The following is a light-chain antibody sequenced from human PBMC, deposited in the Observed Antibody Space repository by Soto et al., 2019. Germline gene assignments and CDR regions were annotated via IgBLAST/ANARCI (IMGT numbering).Light chain of an antibody. CDR1: QSVSSSY. CDR2: GAS. V-gene: IGKV3-20*01. CDR3: QQYGSSPRT. Sequence: TQFPATVSASPGERATLSCRASQSVSSSYLAWYQQKPGQAPRLLIYGASSRATGIPDRFSGSGSGTDFTLTISRLEPEDFAVYYCQQYGSSPRTFGQGTKVDIK. J-gene: IGKJ1*01.